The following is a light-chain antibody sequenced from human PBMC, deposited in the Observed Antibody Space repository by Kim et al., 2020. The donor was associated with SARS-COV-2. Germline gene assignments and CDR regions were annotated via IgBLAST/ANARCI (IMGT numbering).Light chain of an antibody. Sequence: PGQKVTISCTGSSSNIGNNYVSWYQQLPGTAPKLLIYDNNKRPSGIPDRFSGSKSGTSATLGITGLLTGDEADYYCGTWDSSLSAVFGGGTQLTVL. CDR3: GTWDSSLSAV. V-gene: IGLV1-51*01. J-gene: IGLJ3*02. CDR2: DNN. CDR1: SSNIGNNY.